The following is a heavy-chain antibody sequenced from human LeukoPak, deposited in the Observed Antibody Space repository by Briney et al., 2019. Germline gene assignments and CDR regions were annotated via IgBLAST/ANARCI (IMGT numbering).Heavy chain of an antibody. D-gene: IGHD2-21*02. CDR1: GGSISSYY. J-gene: IGHJ4*02. Sequence: SETLSLTCTVSGGSISSYYWSWIRQHPGKGLEWIGYIYYSGSSYYNPSLKSRVSTSVDTSKNQFSLKLSSVTAADTAMYYCARCVGGRACYSDYWGQGTLVTVSS. CDR2: IYYSGSS. V-gene: IGHV4-59*06. CDR3: ARCVGGRACYSDY.